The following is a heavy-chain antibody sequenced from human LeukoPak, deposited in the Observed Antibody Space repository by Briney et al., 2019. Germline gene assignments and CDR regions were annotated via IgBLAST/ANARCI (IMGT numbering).Heavy chain of an antibody. Sequence: SETLSLTCTVSGGSISSSSYYWGWIRQPPGKGLEWIGSIYYSGSTYYNPSLKSRVTISVDTSKNQFSLKLSSVTAADTAVYYCARQDYDSGCYYSLDYFDYWGQGTLVTVSS. D-gene: IGHD3-22*01. CDR2: IYYSGST. CDR3: ARQDYDSGCYYSLDYFDY. J-gene: IGHJ4*02. V-gene: IGHV4-39*01. CDR1: GGSISSSSYY.